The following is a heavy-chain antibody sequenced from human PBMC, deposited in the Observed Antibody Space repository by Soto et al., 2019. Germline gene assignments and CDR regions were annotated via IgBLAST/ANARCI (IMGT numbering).Heavy chain of an antibody. V-gene: IGHV1-69*01. CDR1: GGSFSSPT. Sequence: QVQLVQSGAEVKKPGSSVKVSCKASGGSFSSPTISWVRQAPGQGLEWMGGVSPIFGTTNYARKFQGRVTITAAASSGTAYMELSSLKSEDTAVYYCAGGGSSGGWYFDLWGRGTLVTVSS. CDR3: AGGGSSGGWYFDL. J-gene: IGHJ2*01. CDR2: VSPIFGTT. D-gene: IGHD1-26*01.